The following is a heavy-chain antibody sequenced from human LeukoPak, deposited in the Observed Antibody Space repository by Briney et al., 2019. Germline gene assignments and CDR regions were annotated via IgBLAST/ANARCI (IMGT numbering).Heavy chain of an antibody. CDR1: GYSISSGYY. V-gene: IGHV4-38-2*02. CDR2: IYYSGST. J-gene: IGHJ4*02. D-gene: IGHD2-8*01. CDR3: ARNGAPDY. Sequence: SETLSLTCTVSGYSISSGYYWGWIRQPPGKGLEWIGSIYYSGSTYYNPSLKSRVTISVDTSKNQFSLKLSSVTAADTAVYYCARNGAPDYWGQGTLVTVSS.